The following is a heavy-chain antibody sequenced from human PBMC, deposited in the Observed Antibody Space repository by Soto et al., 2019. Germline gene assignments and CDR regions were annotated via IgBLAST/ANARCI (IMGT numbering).Heavy chain of an antibody. J-gene: IGHJ4*02. V-gene: IGHV3-23*01. Sequence: PVGSLRLSCAASGFTFSSYAMSWVRQAPGKGLEWVSAISSGGGTTDYADSVKGRFTISRDNSKNTLYLQMSSLRAEDTAVYYCAKRNYYFDYWGQGALVTVSS. CDR3: AKRNYYFDY. CDR1: GFTFSSYA. D-gene: IGHD1-7*01. CDR2: ISSGGGTT.